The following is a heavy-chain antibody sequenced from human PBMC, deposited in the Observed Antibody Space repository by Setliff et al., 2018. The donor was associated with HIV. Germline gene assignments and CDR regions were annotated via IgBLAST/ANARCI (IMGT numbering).Heavy chain of an antibody. CDR1: GGSISSTIDY. D-gene: IGHD3-3*01. CDR2: IYTSGST. J-gene: IGHJ6*02. CDR3: AREIVNDYNFWSGYYYYYYGMDV. Sequence: SETLSLTCTVSGGSISSTIDYWGWIRQPAGKGLEWIGRIYTSGSTNYNPSLKSRVTISVDTSKNQFSLKLSSVTAADTAVYYCAREIVNDYNFWSGYYYYYYGMDVWGQGTTVTVSS. V-gene: IGHV4-61*02.